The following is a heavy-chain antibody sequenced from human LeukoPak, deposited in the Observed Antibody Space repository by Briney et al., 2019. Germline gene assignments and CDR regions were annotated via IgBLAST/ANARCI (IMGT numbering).Heavy chain of an antibody. J-gene: IGHJ3*02. CDR2: ISSSKSYI. D-gene: IGHD2-8*01. Sequence: PGGSLRLSCAASGFTFSIYTMNWVRQAPGEGLEWVSSISSSKSYIYYADSVKGRFTISRDNAKNSLYLQMNTLRAEDTALYYCARGGRANGVYDAFDIWGQGTIVTVSS. CDR1: GFTFSIYT. CDR3: ARGGRANGVYDAFDI. V-gene: IGHV3-21*01.